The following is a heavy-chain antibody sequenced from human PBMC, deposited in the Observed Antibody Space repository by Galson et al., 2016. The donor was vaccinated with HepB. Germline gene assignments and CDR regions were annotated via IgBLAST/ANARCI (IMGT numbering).Heavy chain of an antibody. CDR2: MSFDGSK. CDR1: GLPFSNTI. D-gene: IGHD6-25*01. V-gene: IGHV3-30*03. J-gene: IGHJ3*02. CDR3: VRGAHTSGYCDVFDI. Sequence: SLRLSCAVSGLPFSNTIIHWVRQTPGEGLEWVSAMSFDGSKYYVESLKGRFFISRDESRNTVYLQMDSLTAEDTAVYYCVRGAHTSGYCDVFDIWGQGTMVTVSA.